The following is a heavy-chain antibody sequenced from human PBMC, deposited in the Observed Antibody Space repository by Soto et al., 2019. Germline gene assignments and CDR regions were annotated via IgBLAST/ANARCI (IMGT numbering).Heavy chain of an antibody. D-gene: IGHD1-1*01. J-gene: IGHJ4*02. CDR1: GFTVSNNY. CDR2: IYTGGDT. V-gene: IGHV3-53*01. Sequence: LRLSCAASGFTVSNNYMTWVRQAPGKGLEWVSVIYTGGDTYYADSVKGRFTISRDNSKNTVYLQMNSLRVDDTAVYYCAREGNWYGNLALGYWGQGTLVTVSS. CDR3: AREGNWYGNLALGY.